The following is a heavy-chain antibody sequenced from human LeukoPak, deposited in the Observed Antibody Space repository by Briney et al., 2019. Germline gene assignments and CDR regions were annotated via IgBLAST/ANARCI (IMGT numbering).Heavy chain of an antibody. CDR1: GFTLSSYS. J-gene: IGHJ4*02. V-gene: IGHV3-21*01. CDR3: ARASSEPAQDVTYYYDSSGYYYFDY. CDR2: ISSSSSYI. D-gene: IGHD3-22*01. Sequence: GGSLRHSCAASGFTLSSYSMNWVPKAPGKGMEWVSSISSSSSYIYYADSVKARFTISGDNAKNALYRQMNSLRAEDTAVYYCARASSEPAQDVTYYYDSSGYYYFDYWGEGTLVTASS.